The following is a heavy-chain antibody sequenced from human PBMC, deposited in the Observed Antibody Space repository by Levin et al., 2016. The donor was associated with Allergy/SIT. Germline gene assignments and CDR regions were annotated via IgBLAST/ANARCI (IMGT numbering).Heavy chain of an antibody. Sequence: GESLKISCAASGFAFSSYAMSWVRQAPRGRGWSGSQALLVEVMTKNYADSVKGRFIISRDNSKDILYLQMNSLRAEDTAVYYCAKEGAGRSRGWYPAHDAFDVWGLGTMVTVSS. D-gene: IGHD6-19*01. J-gene: IGHJ3*01. CDR3: AKEGAGRSRGWYPAHDAFDV. CDR1: GFAFSSYA. V-gene: IGHV3-23*01. CDR2: LLVEVMTK.